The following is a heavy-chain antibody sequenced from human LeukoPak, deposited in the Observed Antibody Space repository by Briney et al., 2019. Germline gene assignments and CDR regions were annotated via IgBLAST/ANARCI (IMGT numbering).Heavy chain of an antibody. CDR1: GFTFSSYW. CDR3: ARDRVVGATYYFDY. D-gene: IGHD1-26*01. V-gene: IGHV3-7*01. CDR2: IKQDGSEK. Sequence: PAGSLTLSCAASGFTFSSYWMSWVRQAPGKGLEWVANIKQDGSEKYYVDSVKGRFTISRDNAKNSLYLQMNSLRAEDTAVYYCARDRVVGATYYFDYWGQGTLVTVSS. J-gene: IGHJ4*02.